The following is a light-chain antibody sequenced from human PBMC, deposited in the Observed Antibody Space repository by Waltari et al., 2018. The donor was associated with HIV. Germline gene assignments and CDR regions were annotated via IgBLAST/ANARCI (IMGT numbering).Light chain of an antibody. CDR1: QNVYANY. J-gene: IGKJ3*01. V-gene: IGKV3-20*01. CDR2: GAS. Sequence: VLTQSPGTLSLSPGERATLYCRASQNVYANYLAWYQQKPGQAPRLLISGASDRAAGIPERFSGSGSGTDFALTISSLQAEDVAVYYCQQYYTTPFTFGPGTKVDIK. CDR3: QQYYTTPFT.